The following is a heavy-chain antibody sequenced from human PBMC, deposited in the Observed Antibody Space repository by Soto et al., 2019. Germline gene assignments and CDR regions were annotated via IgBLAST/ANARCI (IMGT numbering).Heavy chain of an antibody. CDR2: IYWDDDQ. Sequence: QITLKESGPTLVKPTQTLTLTCTFSGFSLTADGVGVGWIRQPPGKALEWLALIYWDDDQRYSPSLKTRLTIAKNTSQNQVVLNMTNMDPVDTGTYYCAHAYGGTSWPNDAFDVWGQGTVVTVSS. V-gene: IGHV2-5*02. D-gene: IGHD2-21*01. CDR1: GFSLTADGVG. CDR3: AHAYGGTSWPNDAFDV. J-gene: IGHJ3*01.